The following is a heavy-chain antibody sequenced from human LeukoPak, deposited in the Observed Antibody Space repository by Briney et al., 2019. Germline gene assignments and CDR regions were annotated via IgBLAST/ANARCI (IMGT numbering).Heavy chain of an antibody. Sequence: SETLSLTCTFYGGSFSDYYWTWIRQPPGKGLEWIGEINHSGSTNYNPPLESRVTISVDTSKNQFSLMLTSVTAADTAVYSCARGQRYYNFWSGYNYFFDYWGQGTQVTVSS. D-gene: IGHD3-3*01. CDR3: ARGQRYYNFWSGYNYFFDY. CDR1: GGSFSDYY. V-gene: IGHV4-34*01. J-gene: IGHJ4*02. CDR2: INHSGST.